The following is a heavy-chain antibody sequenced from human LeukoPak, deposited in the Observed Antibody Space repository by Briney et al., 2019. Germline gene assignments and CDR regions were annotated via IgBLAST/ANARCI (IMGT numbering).Heavy chain of an antibody. V-gene: IGHV3-33*01. CDR3: VRGVGVSRFNYFDP. Sequence: GGSLRLSCVPPRFTFCIFGMHWVRPAPGRGLEWVAVIWYDASDRYYADSVKGRFTISRDNSKNTLFLQMNSLRDDDTAVYYCVRGVGVSRFNYFDPWGQGTLVVVSS. D-gene: IGHD5-24*01. CDR1: RFTFCIFG. J-gene: IGHJ5*02. CDR2: IWYDASDR.